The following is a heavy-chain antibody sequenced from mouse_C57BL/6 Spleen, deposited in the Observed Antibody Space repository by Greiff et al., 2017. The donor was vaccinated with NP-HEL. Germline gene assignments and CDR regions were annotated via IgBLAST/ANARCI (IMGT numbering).Heavy chain of an antibody. V-gene: IGHV1-52*01. CDR1: GYTFTSYW. D-gene: IGHD1-1*01. CDR2: IDPSDSET. CDR3: ARDYYGSRL. J-gene: IGHJ2*01. Sequence: QVHVKQPGAELVRPGSSVKLSCKASGYTFTSYWMHWVKQRPIQGLEWIGNIDPSDSETHYNQKFKDKATLTVDKSSSTAYMQLSSLTSEDSAVYYCARDYYGSRLWGQGTTLTVSS.